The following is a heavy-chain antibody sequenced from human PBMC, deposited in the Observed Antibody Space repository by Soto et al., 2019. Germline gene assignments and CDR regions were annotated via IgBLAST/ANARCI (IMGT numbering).Heavy chain of an antibody. Sequence: ASVKVSCKASGGTFSSYAISWVRQAPGQGLEWMGGIIPIFGTANYAQKFQGRVTITADESTSTAYMELSSLRSEDTAVYYCARSRNCSGGSCFRTSFDYWGQGTLVTVSS. CDR3: ARSRNCSGGSCFRTSFDY. CDR2: IIPIFGTA. CDR1: GGTFSSYA. D-gene: IGHD2-15*01. V-gene: IGHV1-69*13. J-gene: IGHJ4*02.